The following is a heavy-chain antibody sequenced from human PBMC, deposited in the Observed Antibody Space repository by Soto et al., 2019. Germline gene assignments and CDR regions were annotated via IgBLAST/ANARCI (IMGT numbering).Heavy chain of an antibody. V-gene: IGHV1-69*13. CDR1: GGTFSSYA. Sequence: SVKVSCKASGGTFSSYAISWVRQAPGQGLEWMGGIIPIFGTANYAQKFQGRVTITADESTSTAYMELSSLRSEDTAVYFCARSDYYDSSGYYYPLDYWGQETLVTVSS. CDR2: IIPIFGTA. D-gene: IGHD3-22*01. CDR3: ARSDYYDSSGYYYPLDY. J-gene: IGHJ4*02.